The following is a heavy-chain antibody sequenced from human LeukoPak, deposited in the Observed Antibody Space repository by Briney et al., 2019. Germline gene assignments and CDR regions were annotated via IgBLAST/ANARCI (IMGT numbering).Heavy chain of an antibody. Sequence: GESLKISCKGSGYSFTSYWIGWARQMPGKGLEWMGIIYPGDSDTRYSPSFQGQVTISADKSISTAYLQWSSLKASDTAMYYCARQVGWLQFLRYFDYWGQGTLVTVSS. CDR2: IYPGDSDT. CDR3: ARQVGWLQFLRYFDY. CDR1: GYSFTSYW. J-gene: IGHJ4*02. D-gene: IGHD5-24*01. V-gene: IGHV5-51*01.